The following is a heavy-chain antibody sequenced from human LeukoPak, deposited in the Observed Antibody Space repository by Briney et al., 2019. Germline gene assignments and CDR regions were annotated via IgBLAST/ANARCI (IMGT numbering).Heavy chain of an antibody. CDR3: AIWTSGNY. J-gene: IGHJ4*02. V-gene: IGHV3-23*01. Sequence: GGSLRLSCTTSGFTFGQYIMTWVRQAPGNGLEWVSSIGGGDDITFYADSVKGRFRISRDDSKNTVFLQISSLRVEDTAIYYCAIWTSGNYWGQGTLVTVSS. D-gene: IGHD1-1*01. CDR1: GFTFGQYI. CDR2: IGGGDDIT.